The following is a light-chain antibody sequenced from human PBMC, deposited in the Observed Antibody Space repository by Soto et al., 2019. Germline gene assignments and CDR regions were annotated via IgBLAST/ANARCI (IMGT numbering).Light chain of an antibody. Sequence: EIVLTQSPGNLSLSPGERATLSCRASQSVKNRYLAWYQQKPGQAPRLLIYDASSRATGIPVRFSGSGAGTDFTLAISSLGPEDFAVYYCQQYGSSPITFGHGTRLEIK. CDR2: DAS. CDR3: QQYGSSPIT. CDR1: QSVKNRY. J-gene: IGKJ5*01. V-gene: IGKV3-20*01.